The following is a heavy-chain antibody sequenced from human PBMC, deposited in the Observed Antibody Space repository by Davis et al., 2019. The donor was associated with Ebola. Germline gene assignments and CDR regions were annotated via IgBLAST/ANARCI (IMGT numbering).Heavy chain of an antibody. J-gene: IGHJ6*02. V-gene: IGHV1-2*04. Sequence: AASVKVSCKASGYTITGYYMHWVRQAPGQGLEWMGWINPNSGGTNYAQKFQGWVTMTRDTSNSTAYMELSRLRSDDTAVYYCTRGSALFYYDFSSGPPQGGMDVWGQGTTVTVSS. CDR1: GYTITGYY. CDR2: INPNSGGT. CDR3: TRGSALFYYDFSSGPPQGGMDV. D-gene: IGHD3-3*01.